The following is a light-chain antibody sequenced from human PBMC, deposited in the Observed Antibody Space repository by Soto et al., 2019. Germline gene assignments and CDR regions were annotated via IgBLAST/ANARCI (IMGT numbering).Light chain of an antibody. CDR2: KAS. Sequence: DIQMTQSPSTLSASVGDRVTITCRASQSISSWLDWYQQKPGQAPKLLIYKASTLQSGVPSRFSGSGSGTEFTLAISSLQPEDSATYYCQQYNDNWTFGQGTKVEIK. V-gene: IGKV1-5*03. CDR3: QQYNDNWT. CDR1: QSISSW. J-gene: IGKJ1*01.